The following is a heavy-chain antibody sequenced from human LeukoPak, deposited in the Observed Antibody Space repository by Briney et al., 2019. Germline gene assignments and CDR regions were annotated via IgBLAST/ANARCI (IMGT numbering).Heavy chain of an antibody. D-gene: IGHD3-3*02. Sequence: SETLSLTCTVSGGSISSYYWSWIRQPPGKGLEWIGYIYYSGSTNYNPSLKSRVTISVDTSKNQFSLKLSSVTAADTAVYYCARPFLGVPRGAFDIWGQGTMVTVSS. CDR2: IYYSGST. J-gene: IGHJ3*02. CDR3: ARPFLGVPRGAFDI. V-gene: IGHV4-59*01. CDR1: GGSISSYY.